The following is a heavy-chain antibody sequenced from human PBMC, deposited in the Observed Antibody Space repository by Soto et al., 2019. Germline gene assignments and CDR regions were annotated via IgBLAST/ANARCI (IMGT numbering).Heavy chain of an antibody. CDR2: ISPENGNT. J-gene: IGHJ6*02. V-gene: IGHV1-18*01. D-gene: IGHD5-12*01. Sequence: QVQLVQSGGEVKKPGASVKVSCKASGYTFTIYGINWVRQAPGQGLEWMGWISPENGNTNYAQKLQGRATMTTDTSTSTAHMELRSLRSDDTAVYYCARALGYSGYAGMDVWGQGTTVTVSS. CDR1: GYTFTIYG. CDR3: ARALGYSGYAGMDV.